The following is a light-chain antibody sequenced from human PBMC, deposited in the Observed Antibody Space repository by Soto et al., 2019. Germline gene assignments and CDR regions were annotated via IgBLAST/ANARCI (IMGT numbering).Light chain of an antibody. V-gene: IGKV3-20*01. Sequence: EIVLTQSPGTLSLSPGERATLSCGASQGLSGAYLAWFQQKPGQAPRLLIYSASNRAAGIPERFSGSGSGTDFPLTISRLEPEDFAVYYCQQNDSLPIPFGQGTRLEIK. J-gene: IGKJ5*01. CDR1: QGLSGAY. CDR2: SAS. CDR3: QQNDSLPIP.